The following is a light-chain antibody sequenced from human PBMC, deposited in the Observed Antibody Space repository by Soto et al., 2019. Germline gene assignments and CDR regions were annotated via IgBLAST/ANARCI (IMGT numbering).Light chain of an antibody. V-gene: IGKV1-39*01. CDR1: QSISSY. J-gene: IGKJ3*01. CDR3: QQSYSTPLFT. CDR2: AAS. Sequence: DIQMTQSPSSLSASVGDRVNITCRASQSISSYLNWYQQKPGIAPKLLIYAASSLQSGVPSRFSGSGSGTDFTLTISSLQPEDFATYYCQQSYSTPLFTFGPGTKVDIK.